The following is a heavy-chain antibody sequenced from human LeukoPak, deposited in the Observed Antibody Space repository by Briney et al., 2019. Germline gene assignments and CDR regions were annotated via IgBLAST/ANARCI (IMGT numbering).Heavy chain of an antibody. CDR2: TIPILGIA. V-gene: IGHV1-69*04. D-gene: IGHD2-15*01. J-gene: IGHJ4*02. Sequence: SVKVSCKASGGTFSSYAISWVRQAPGQGLEWMGRTIPILGIANYAQKFQGRVTITADKSTSTAYMELSSLRSEDTAVYYCARDSDCSGGSCYSDYWGQGTLVTASS. CDR3: ARDSDCSGGSCYSDY. CDR1: GGTFSSYA.